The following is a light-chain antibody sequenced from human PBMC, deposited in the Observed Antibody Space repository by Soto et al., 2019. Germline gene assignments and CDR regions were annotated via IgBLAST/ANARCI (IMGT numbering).Light chain of an antibody. CDR1: TSDVGSYHL. Sequence: QSALAQPASVSGSPGQSVTISCTGTTSDVGSYHLVSWYQQHPGKAPKLMIYEGTKRPSGVSNRFSGSKSGNTASLTISGLQAEDEADYYCSSYRSSSTRVFGTGTKVTVL. V-gene: IGLV2-14*02. CDR3: SSYRSSSTRV. J-gene: IGLJ1*01. CDR2: EGT.